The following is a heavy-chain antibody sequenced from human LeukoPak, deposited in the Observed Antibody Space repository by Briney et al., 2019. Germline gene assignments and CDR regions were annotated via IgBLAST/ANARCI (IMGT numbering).Heavy chain of an antibody. CDR3: AKVGVEWTPNYYYMDV. J-gene: IGHJ6*03. D-gene: IGHD3-3*01. CDR2: ISWDGDNA. V-gene: IGHV3-43D*03. Sequence: GGSLRLSCAASGFTFDDYAMYWVRQAPGKGLEWVSLISWDGDNAHYADSVKGRFIISRDNSKNSLYLQMNSLRAEDTALYYCAKVGVEWTPNYYYMDVWGKGTTVTVSS. CDR1: GFTFDDYA.